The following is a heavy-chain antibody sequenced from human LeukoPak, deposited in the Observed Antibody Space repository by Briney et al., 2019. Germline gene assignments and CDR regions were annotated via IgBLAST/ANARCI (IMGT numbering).Heavy chain of an antibody. CDR2: SYYSGNT. D-gene: IGHD3-16*02. CDR1: GGAISSVDYY. CDR3: ATAPYEYFWGTYRTNWFDP. J-gene: IGHJ5*02. Sequence: SETLSLTCTVSGGAISSVDYYWSWVRQPPGKGLEWIGYSYYSGNTYYNPSLKSRVTISMDTSKNQFSLKLNSMTAADTAVYYCATAPYEYFWGTYRTNWFDPWGQGTLVTVSS. V-gene: IGHV4-30-4*01.